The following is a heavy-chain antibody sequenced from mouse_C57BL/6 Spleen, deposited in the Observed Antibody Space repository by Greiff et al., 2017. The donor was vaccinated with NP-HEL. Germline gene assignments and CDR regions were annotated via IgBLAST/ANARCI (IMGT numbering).Heavy chain of an antibody. Sequence: EVQLQESGGGLVKPGGSLKLSCAASGFTFSDYGMHWVRQAPEKGLEWVAYISSGSSTIYYADTVKGRFTISRDNAKNTLFLQMTSLRSEDTAMYYCARQGSYVGWYFDVWGTGTTVTVSS. V-gene: IGHV5-17*01. CDR2: ISSGSSTI. J-gene: IGHJ1*03. D-gene: IGHD1-1*02. CDR3: ARQGSYVGWYFDV. CDR1: GFTFSDYG.